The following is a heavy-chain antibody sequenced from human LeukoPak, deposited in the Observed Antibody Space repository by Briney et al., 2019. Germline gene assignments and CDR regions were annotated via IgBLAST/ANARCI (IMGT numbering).Heavy chain of an antibody. J-gene: IGHJ1*01. Sequence: GGSLRLSCAASGFTFSSYGMHGVRQAPGRGLERGAFIRYDGSNKYYAEFVKGRFTMSRDNSKNTLYLQMNSLRDEDTAVYYCAKEPEYYDSSGDSGEYFQHWGQGTLVTVSS. CDR1: GFTFSSYG. CDR2: IRYDGSNK. V-gene: IGHV3-30*02. D-gene: IGHD3-22*01. CDR3: AKEPEYYDSSGDSGEYFQH.